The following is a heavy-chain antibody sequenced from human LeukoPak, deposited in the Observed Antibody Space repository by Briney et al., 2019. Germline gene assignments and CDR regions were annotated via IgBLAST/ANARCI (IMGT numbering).Heavy chain of an antibody. CDR3: AKEVELHPFDY. J-gene: IGHJ4*02. CDR2: ISYDGSNK. CDR1: GFTFSSYA. D-gene: IGHD1-7*01. Sequence: GGSLRLSCAASGFTFSSYAMHWVRQAPDKGLEWVAVISYDGSNKYYADSVKGRFTISRDNSKNTLYLQMNSLRAEDTAVYFCAKEVELHPFDYWGQGTLVTVSS. V-gene: IGHV3-30-3*01.